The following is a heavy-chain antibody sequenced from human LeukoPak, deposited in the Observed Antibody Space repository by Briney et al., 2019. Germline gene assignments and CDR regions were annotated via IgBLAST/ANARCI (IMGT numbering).Heavy chain of an antibody. Sequence: GGSLRLSCAASGFTFSSYAMSWVRQAPGKGLEWVSAVSSSGGSTYYADSVKGRFTISRDNSKNTLYLQMNSLRAEDTAVYYCAKLTGYSSSSPFDYWGQGTLVTVSS. CDR3: AKLTGYSSSSPFDY. CDR1: GFTFSSYA. CDR2: VSSSGGST. J-gene: IGHJ4*02. D-gene: IGHD6-13*01. V-gene: IGHV3-23*01.